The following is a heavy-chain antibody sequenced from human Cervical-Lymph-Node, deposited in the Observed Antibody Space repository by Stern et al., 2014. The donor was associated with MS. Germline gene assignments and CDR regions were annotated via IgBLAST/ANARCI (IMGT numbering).Heavy chain of an antibody. J-gene: IGHJ3*02. Sequence: QVQLQESGPGLVKPSETLSLTCTVSGGSISSYYWSWIRQPPGKGLEWIAYIYYSGSTNYVPSLKGRVTISVDTSKNQFSLKLSSVTAADTAVYYCARVRFLGDAFDIWGQGTMVTVSS. V-gene: IGHV4-59*01. D-gene: IGHD3-3*01. CDR2: IYYSGST. CDR3: ARVRFLGDAFDI. CDR1: GGSISSYY.